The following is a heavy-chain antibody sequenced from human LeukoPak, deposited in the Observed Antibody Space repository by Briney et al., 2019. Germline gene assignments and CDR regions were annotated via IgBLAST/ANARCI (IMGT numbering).Heavy chain of an antibody. CDR2: IKQDGSEK. CDR1: GFTFSSYW. J-gene: IGHJ5*02. Sequence: PGGPLRLSCVASGFTFSSYWMSWVRQAPGKGLEWVANIKQDGSEKYYVDSVKGRFTISRDNAKNSLYLQMNSLRAEDTAVYYCLGNWFDPWGQGTLVTVSS. V-gene: IGHV3-7*01. CDR3: LGNWFDP.